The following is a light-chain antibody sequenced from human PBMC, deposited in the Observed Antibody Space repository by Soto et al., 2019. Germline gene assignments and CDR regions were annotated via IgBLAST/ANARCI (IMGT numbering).Light chain of an antibody. CDR3: HQTFLSPPT. CDR2: RAS. CDR1: QTVGDH. J-gene: IGKJ1*01. Sequence: DIQMTQSPSSLSASVGDRVTITCRASQTVGDHLNWYQQKPGTAPKLLFSRASRLQSGVPSRFTGSGVATDFTLTISSLQPEDFATYYCHQTFLSPPTFGQGTKVGIK. V-gene: IGKV1-39*01.